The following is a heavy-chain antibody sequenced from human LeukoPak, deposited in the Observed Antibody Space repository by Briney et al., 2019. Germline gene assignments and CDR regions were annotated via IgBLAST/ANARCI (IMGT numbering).Heavy chain of an antibody. V-gene: IGHV3-7*01. D-gene: IGHD6-19*01. CDR1: GFTITNDW. J-gene: IGHJ5*02. CDR2: IKGDGSEK. Sequence: PGGSLRLSCAASGFTITNDWMTWVRQAPGKGLEWVANIKGDGSEKNYVDSVKGRFTISRDNAKNSLDLQMNSLRADDTAVYYCVRQAGVSWGQGTLVTVSS. CDR3: VRQAGVS.